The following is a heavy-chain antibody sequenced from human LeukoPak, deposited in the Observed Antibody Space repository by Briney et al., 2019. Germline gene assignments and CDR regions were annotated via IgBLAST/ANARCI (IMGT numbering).Heavy chain of an antibody. Sequence: GSVSVSCKASGYTFTSYGISWVRQAPGQGLEWMGWISAYNGNTNYAKKLQGRVTMTTDTSTSTAYMELRSLRSDDTAVYYCARASGTWIQREGFDYWGQGTLVTVSS. D-gene: IGHD5-18*01. V-gene: IGHV1-18*01. J-gene: IGHJ4*02. CDR1: GYTFTSYG. CDR3: ARASGTWIQREGFDY. CDR2: ISAYNGNT.